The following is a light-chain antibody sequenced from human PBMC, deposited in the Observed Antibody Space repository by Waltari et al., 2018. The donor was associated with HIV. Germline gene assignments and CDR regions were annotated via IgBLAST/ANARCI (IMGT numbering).Light chain of an antibody. J-gene: IGLJ1*01. CDR3: QTWDTGIRV. CDR2: LKSDGSH. V-gene: IGLV4-69*02. CDR1: SGHSSYA. Sequence: QVVLTQSPSASASLGASVKLTCTLSSGHSSYAIAWHQQQPEKGPRYLMKLKSDGSHTKGDGIPDRLSGSSSGAERYLTISSLQSEDEADYYCQTWDTGIRVFGFGTKVTVL.